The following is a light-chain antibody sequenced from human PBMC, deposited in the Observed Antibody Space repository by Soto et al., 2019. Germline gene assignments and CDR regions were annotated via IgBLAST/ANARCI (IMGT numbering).Light chain of an antibody. Sequence: EIVLTQSPGTLSLSPGERATLSCRASQSLGSRRLAWYQQKPGQPPRLLIHAASTRATGIPDRFSGSGSGTHFTLTISRLEPEDFAMYFCELYGGSPLSFGPGTKVDVK. J-gene: IGKJ3*01. CDR1: QSLGSRR. V-gene: IGKV3-20*01. CDR2: AAS. CDR3: ELYGGSPLS.